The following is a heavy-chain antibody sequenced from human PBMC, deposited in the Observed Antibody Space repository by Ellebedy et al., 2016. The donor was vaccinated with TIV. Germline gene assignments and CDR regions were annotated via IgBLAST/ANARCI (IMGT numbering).Heavy chain of an antibody. CDR3: ARPYGSGRSLGAFDI. CDR2: VLPALGTA. J-gene: IGHJ3*02. Sequence: AASVKVSCKGSGYTFTVYSIHWVRQAPGQGLEWMGAVLPALGTANYALKFQGRLTITSDGSAGTAYMELRGLVFEDTAVYYCARPYGSGRSLGAFDIWGQGTPVTVSS. V-gene: IGHV1-69*13. CDR1: GYTFTVYS. D-gene: IGHD3-10*01.